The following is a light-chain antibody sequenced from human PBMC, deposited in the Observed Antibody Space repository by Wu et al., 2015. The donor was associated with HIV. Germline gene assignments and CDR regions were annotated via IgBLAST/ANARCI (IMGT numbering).Light chain of an antibody. J-gene: IGKJ1*01. CDR1: QNISSN. CDR3: QQYNNWLGT. Sequence: EIVMTQSPATLSVSPGERATISCRASQNISSNLAWYQQKPGQAPRLLIYGASTRATGIPARFSGSGSGTEFTLIISSLQSEDFAVYYCQQYNNWLGTFGQGTKVE. V-gene: IGKV3-15*01. CDR2: GAS.